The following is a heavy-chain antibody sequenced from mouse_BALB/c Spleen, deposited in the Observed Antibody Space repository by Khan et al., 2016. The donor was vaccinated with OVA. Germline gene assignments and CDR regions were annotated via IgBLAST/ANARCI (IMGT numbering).Heavy chain of an antibody. V-gene: IGHV5-6*01. CDR2: ISSGGSYT. Sequence: EVELVESGGDLVKPGGSLKLSCAASGFTFSSFGMSWIRQTPDKRLEWVATISSGGSYTYYPDIVKGRFTISSDNDKNTLYMKMSSLKSEDTAMYYCARQYSNSFFEYWGQGTTLTVSS. CDR1: GFTFSSFG. D-gene: IGHD2-5*01. J-gene: IGHJ2*01. CDR3: ARQYSNSFFEY.